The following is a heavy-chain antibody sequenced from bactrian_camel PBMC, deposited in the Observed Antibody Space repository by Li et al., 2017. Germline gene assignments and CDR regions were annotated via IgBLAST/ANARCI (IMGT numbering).Heavy chain of an antibody. J-gene: IGHJ4*01. CDR1: GNTAKTYS. D-gene: IGHD2*01. CDR2: IDSDGGT. Sequence: QVQLVESGGGSVQTGGSLRLSCAAAGNTAKTYSVAWFRQAPGKEREGVASIDSDGGTSYADSVKGRFTISRDNANNTVNLMMNSLKPEDTAMYYCAANFGPYCSGPYLARRANFLGQGTQVTVS. V-gene: IGHV3S53*01.